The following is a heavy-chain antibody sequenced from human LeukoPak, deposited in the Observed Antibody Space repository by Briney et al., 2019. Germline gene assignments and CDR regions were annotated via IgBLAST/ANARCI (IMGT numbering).Heavy chain of an antibody. J-gene: IGHJ3*02. CDR3: ARGDSSGWLPSHAFDI. D-gene: IGHD6-19*01. CDR2: INSDGSST. V-gene: IGHV3-74*01. CDR1: GFTFSSYW. Sequence: PGGSLRLSCAASGFTFSSYWMHWVRQAPGKGLVWVSRINSDGSSTSYADSVKGRFTISRDNAKNTLYLQMNSLRAEDTAVYYCARGDSSGWLPSHAFDIWGQGTMVTVSS.